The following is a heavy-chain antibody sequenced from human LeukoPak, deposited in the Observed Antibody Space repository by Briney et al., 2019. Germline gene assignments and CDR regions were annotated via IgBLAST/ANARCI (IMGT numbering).Heavy chain of an antibody. D-gene: IGHD2/OR15-2a*01. V-gene: IGHV4-39*07. CDR2: IYYSGST. CDR1: GGSISSSSYY. Sequence: PSETLSLTCTVSGGSISSSSYYWGWIRQPPGKGLEWIGSIYYSGSTYYNPSLKSRVTISLDTSKNQFSLKLSSVTAADTAVYYCARVVNTLFDPWGQGTLATVSS. J-gene: IGHJ5*02. CDR3: ARVVNTLFDP.